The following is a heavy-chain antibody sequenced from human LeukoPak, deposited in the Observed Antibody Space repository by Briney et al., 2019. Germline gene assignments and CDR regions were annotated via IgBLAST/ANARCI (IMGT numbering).Heavy chain of an antibody. CDR1: GGTFSSYA. Sequence: AASVEVSCKASGGTFSSYAMSWVRQAPGQGLEWMGGIIPIFGTANYAQKFQGRVTITADESTSTAYMELSSLRSEDTAVYYCERVVGRYYDILTGYSIYYYYGMDVWGQGTTVTVSS. D-gene: IGHD3-9*01. J-gene: IGHJ6*02. V-gene: IGHV1-69*13. CDR3: ERVVGRYYDILTGYSIYYYYGMDV. CDR2: IIPIFGTA.